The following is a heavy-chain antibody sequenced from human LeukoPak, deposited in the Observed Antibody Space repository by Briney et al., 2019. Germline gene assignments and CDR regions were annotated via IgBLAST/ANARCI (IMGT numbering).Heavy chain of an antibody. CDR3: ARGDGEGATIYAFDI. J-gene: IGHJ3*02. D-gene: IGHD1-26*01. CDR2: INPSGGRT. CDR1: GYTFTSYH. V-gene: IGHV1-46*01. Sequence: ASVKVSCKASGYTFTSYHMHWVRQAPGQGLEWMGIINPSGGRTSYAQKLQGRVTMTRDMSTSTVYMELSSLISEDMAVYYCARGDGEGATIYAFDIWGQGTMVTVSS.